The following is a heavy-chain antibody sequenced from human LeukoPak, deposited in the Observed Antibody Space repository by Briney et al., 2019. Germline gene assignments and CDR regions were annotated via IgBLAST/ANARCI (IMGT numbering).Heavy chain of an antibody. Sequence: PPGGSLRLSCAASGFTFSSYSMNWVRQAPGKGLEWVSYISSSSSTIYYADSVKGRFTISRDNSKNTLYLQMNSLRADDTAVYYCAEGDYYHFDCWGQGTLVTVRS. D-gene: IGHD3-10*01. V-gene: IGHV3-48*01. CDR2: ISSSSSTI. CDR1: GFTFSSYS. J-gene: IGHJ4*02. CDR3: AEGDYYHFDC.